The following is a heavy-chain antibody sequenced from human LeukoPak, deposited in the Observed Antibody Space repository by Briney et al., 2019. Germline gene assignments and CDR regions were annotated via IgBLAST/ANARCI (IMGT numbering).Heavy chain of an antibody. CDR3: ARDITMLRGLLGYYYGMDV. CDR1: GFTFSSYG. V-gene: IGHV3-30*03. D-gene: IGHD3-10*01. CDR2: ISYDGSNK. J-gene: IGHJ6*02. Sequence: PGGSLRLSCAASGFTFSSYGMHWVRQAPGKGLEWVAVISYDGSNKYYADSVKGRFTISRDNSKNTLYLQMNSLRDEHTAVYYCARDITMLRGLLGYYYGMDVWGQGTTVTVSS.